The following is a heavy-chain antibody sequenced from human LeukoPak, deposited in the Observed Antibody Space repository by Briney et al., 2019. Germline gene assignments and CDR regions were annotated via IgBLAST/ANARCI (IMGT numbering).Heavy chain of an antibody. V-gene: IGHV4-39*07. D-gene: IGHD3-10*01. CDR2: IYYSGST. Sequence: SETLSLTCTVSGGSISSSTNYWGWIRQPPGKGLEWIGSIYYSGSTYYNPSLKSRVTISVDTSKNQFSLNLSSVTAADTAVYYCASILWFGELFSGNYFDYWGQGALVTVSS. CDR3: ASILWFGELFSGNYFDY. J-gene: IGHJ4*02. CDR1: GGSISSSTNY.